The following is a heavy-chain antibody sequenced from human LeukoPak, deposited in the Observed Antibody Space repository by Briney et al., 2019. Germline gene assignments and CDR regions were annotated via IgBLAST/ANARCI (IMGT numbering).Heavy chain of an antibody. V-gene: IGHV1-2*02. D-gene: IGHD1-1*01. J-gene: IGHJ6*03. Sequence: ASVEVSCKASGYTFTGYYMHWVRQAPGQGLKWMGWINPNSGGTNYAQKFQGRVTMTRDTSISTAYMELSRLRSDDTAVYYCARMRATGWNYYYYYYMDVWGKGTTVTVSS. CDR3: ARMRATGWNYYYYYYMDV. CDR1: GYTFTGYY. CDR2: INPNSGGT.